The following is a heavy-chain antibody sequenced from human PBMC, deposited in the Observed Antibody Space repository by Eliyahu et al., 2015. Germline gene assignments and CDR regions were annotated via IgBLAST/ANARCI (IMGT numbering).Heavy chain of an antibody. V-gene: IGHV3-23*01. CDR2: ICASVGCT. CDR3: AKDGYSGYGYYFDY. CDR1: GFTFSTYA. D-gene: IGHD5-12*01. Sequence: PGGSLRLSCAASGFTFSTYAMSWVRQAPGKGLEWVSAICASVGCTYYAESVKGRFTISRDNSKNALYLQMNNLRAEDTAVYYCAKDGYSGYGYYFDYWGQGTLVTVSS. J-gene: IGHJ4*02.